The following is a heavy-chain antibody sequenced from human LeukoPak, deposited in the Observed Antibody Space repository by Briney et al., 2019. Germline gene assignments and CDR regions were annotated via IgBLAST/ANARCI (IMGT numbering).Heavy chain of an antibody. V-gene: IGHV3-30*18. CDR3: AKLVTAITPFNAFDI. CDR1: GFTFSSYG. J-gene: IGHJ3*02. D-gene: IGHD2-21*02. CDR2: ISYDGSNK. Sequence: GGFLRLSCAASGFTFSSYGMHWVRQAPGKGLEWVAVISYDGSNKYYADSVKGRFTISRDNSKNTLYLQMNSLRAEDTAVYYCAKLVTAITPFNAFDIWGQGTMVTVSS.